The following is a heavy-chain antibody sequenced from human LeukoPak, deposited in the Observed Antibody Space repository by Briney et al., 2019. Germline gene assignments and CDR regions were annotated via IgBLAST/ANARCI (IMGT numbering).Heavy chain of an antibody. D-gene: IGHD4-17*01. V-gene: IGHV4-39*01. J-gene: IGHJ4*02. CDR1: GGSIGSSSYY. Sequence: PSETLSLTCTVSGGSIGSSSYYWGWVRQPPGKGLEWIGNIYYSGSTYYHPSLKSRVTFSIDTSKNQFSLKLNSVTASDTAVYYCARQKPDTTVTMWDPKNFDYWGQGTLVTVSS. CDR3: ARQKPDTTVTMWDPKNFDY. CDR2: IYYSGST.